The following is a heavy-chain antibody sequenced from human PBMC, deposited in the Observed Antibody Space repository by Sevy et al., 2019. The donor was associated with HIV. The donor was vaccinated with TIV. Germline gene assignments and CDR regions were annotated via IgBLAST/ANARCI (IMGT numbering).Heavy chain of an antibody. CDR3: AGGKAAHPGYYYCMDV. D-gene: IGHD6-6*01. Sequence: GGSLRLSCAASGFTFSSYGMHWVRQAPGKGLEWVAVILFDGSNKYYADSVKGRFSISRDNSKNTRYLQMNSLRAEDTAGYYGAGGKAAHPGYYYCMDVWGQGTTVTVSS. CDR1: GFTFSSYG. V-gene: IGHV3-33*01. CDR2: ILFDGSNK. J-gene: IGHJ6*02.